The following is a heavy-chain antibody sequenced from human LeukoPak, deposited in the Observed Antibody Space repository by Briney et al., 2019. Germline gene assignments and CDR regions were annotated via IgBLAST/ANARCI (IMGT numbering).Heavy chain of an antibody. CDR2: ISYDGSNK. D-gene: IGHD2-15*01. CDR1: GFTFSSYA. J-gene: IGHJ4*02. V-gene: IGHV3-30*14. Sequence: GGSLRLSCAASGFTFSSYAMHWVRQAPGKGLEWVAVISYDGSNKYYADSVKGRFTISRDNSKNTLYLQMNSLRAEDTAVYYCRRYCSGGSCPRNYFDYWGQGTLVTVSS. CDR3: RRYCSGGSCPRNYFDY.